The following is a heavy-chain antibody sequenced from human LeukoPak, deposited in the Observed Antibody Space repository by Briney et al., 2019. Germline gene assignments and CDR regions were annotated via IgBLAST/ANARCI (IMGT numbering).Heavy chain of an antibody. CDR1: RYTFTGYY. J-gene: IGHJ6*03. D-gene: IGHD1-26*01. Sequence: ASVKVSCKASRYTFTGYYMHWVRQAPGQGLEWMGIINPSGGSTSYAQKFQGRVTMTRDMSTSTVYMELSSLRSEDTAVYYCARVVVFPRVGATSPRNYFMDVWGKGTTVTVSS. CDR3: ARVVVFPRVGATSPRNYFMDV. CDR2: INPSGGST. V-gene: IGHV1-46*01.